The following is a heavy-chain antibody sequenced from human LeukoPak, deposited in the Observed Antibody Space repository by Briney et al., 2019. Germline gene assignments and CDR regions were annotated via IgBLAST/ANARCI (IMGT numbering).Heavy chain of an antibody. J-gene: IGHJ4*02. V-gene: IGHV3-11*06. CDR2: ISSSSSYT. CDR3: ARSQVSSGWYGDY. CDR1: GFTFSDYY. Sequence: PEGSLRLSCAASGFTFSDYYMSWIRQAPGKGLEWVSYISSSSSYTNYADSVKGRFTISRDNAKNSLYLQMNSLRAEDTAVYYCARSQVSSGWYGDYWGQGTLVTVSS. D-gene: IGHD6-19*01.